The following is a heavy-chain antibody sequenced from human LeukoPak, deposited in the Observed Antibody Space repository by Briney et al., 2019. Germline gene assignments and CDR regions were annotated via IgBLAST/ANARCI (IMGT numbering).Heavy chain of an antibody. J-gene: IGHJ4*02. Sequence: SETLSLTCAVYGGSFSGYYWSWIRQPPGKGLEWIGEINHSGSTNYNPSLKSRVTISVDTSKNQFSLKLSSVTAADTAVYYCASRCTNGYYDILTGYFSYWGQGTLVTVSS. CDR1: GGSFSGYY. D-gene: IGHD3-9*01. CDR2: INHSGST. V-gene: IGHV4-34*01. CDR3: ASRCTNGYYDILTGYFSY.